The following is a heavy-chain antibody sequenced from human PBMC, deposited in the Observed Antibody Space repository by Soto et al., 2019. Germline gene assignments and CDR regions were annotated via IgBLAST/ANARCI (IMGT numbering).Heavy chain of an antibody. J-gene: IGHJ4*02. CDR1: GDSVSSNSAA. D-gene: IGHD6-19*01. V-gene: IGHV6-1*01. CDR2: TYYRSKWYN. Sequence: RSQTLSLTCAISGDSVSSNSAAWNWIRQSPSRGLEWLGRTYYRSKWYNDYAVSVKSRITINPDTSKNQFSLQLNSVTPEDTAVYYCARDHEQWLVPTFDYWGQGTLVTVSS. CDR3: ARDHEQWLVPTFDY.